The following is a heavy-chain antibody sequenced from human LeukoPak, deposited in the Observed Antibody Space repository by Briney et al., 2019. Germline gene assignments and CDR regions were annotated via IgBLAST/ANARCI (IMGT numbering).Heavy chain of an antibody. CDR1: GFTFSRYS. D-gene: IGHD6-13*01. CDR3: ARDLDSSSWAF. V-gene: IGHV3-21*01. Sequence: GGSLRLSCAASGFTFSRYSMNWVRQAPGKGLEWVSTISSSSSSIYYADSVKGRFTTSRDNAKTSLYLKMNSLRAEDTAVYSCARDLDSSSWAFGGQGTLVTVSS. CDR2: ISSSSSSI. J-gene: IGHJ4*02.